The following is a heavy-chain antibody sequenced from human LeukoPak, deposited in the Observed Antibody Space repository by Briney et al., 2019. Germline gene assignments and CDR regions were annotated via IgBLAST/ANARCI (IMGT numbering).Heavy chain of an antibody. CDR3: AELGITMIGGV. CDR1: GFIFRSYA. D-gene: IGHD3-10*02. V-gene: IGHV3-23*01. CDR2: ISGSGGST. J-gene: IGHJ6*04. Sequence: PGGSLRLSCTASGFIFRSYAMTSVRQAPGKGLEWVSGISGSGGSTYYADSVKGRFTISRDNAKNSLYLQMNSLRAEDTAVYYCAELGITMIGGVWGKGTTVTISS.